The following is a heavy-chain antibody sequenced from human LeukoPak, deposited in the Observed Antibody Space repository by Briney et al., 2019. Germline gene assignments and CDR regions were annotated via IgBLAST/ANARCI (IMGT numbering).Heavy chain of an antibody. J-gene: IGHJ3*02. CDR2: ISAYNGNT. V-gene: IGHV1-18*01. Sequence: GASVKVSCKASGYTFTSYGISWVRQAAGQGLEWMGWISAYNGNTNYAQKLQGRVTMTTDTPTSTAYMELRSLRSDDTAVYYCARATTMVRGVIIPDHAFDIWGQGTMVTVSS. CDR3: ARATTMVRGVIIPDHAFDI. CDR1: GYTFTSYG. D-gene: IGHD3-10*01.